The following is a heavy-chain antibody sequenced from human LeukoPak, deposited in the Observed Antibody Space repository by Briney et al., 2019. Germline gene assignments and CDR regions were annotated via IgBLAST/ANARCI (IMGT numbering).Heavy chain of an antibody. CDR3: AAASEIVVVTADAFDI. V-gene: IGHV1-58*02. D-gene: IGHD2-21*02. CDR1: GFTFTSSA. Sequence: ASVKVSCKASGFTFTSSAMQWGRQARGQRLEWIGWIVVGSGNTNYAQKFQERVTITRDMSTSTAYMELSSLRSEDTAVYYCAAASEIVVVTADAFDIWGQGTMVTVSS. CDR2: IVVGSGNT. J-gene: IGHJ3*02.